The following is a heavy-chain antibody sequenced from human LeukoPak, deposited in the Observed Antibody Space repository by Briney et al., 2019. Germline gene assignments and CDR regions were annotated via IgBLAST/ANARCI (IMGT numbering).Heavy chain of an antibody. CDR1: GDTFTSYG. D-gene: IGHD3-10*01. V-gene: IGHV1-18*01. Sequence: ASVKVSCKASGDTFTSYGISWVRQAPGQGLEWMGWISAYNGNTNYAQKLQGRVTMTTDTSTSTAYMELRSLRSDDTAVHYCARDMTYYYGSGTSYGMDVWGQGTTVTVSS. J-gene: IGHJ6*02. CDR2: ISAYNGNT. CDR3: ARDMTYYYGSGTSYGMDV.